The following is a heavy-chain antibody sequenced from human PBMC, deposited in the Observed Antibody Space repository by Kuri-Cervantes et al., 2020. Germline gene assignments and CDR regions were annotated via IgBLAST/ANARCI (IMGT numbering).Heavy chain of an antibody. CDR3: ARSPFPNRRKWELPCRWFDL. Sequence: SETLSLTCAVYGGSFSGYYWSWIRQPPGKGLEWIGEINRSGNTNYNPSLKSRVTISVDTSKNQFSLKLSSVTAADTAVYYCARSPFPNRRKWELPCRWFDLWGQGTLVTVSS. D-gene: IGHD1-26*01. V-gene: IGHV4-34*01. CDR1: GGSFSGYY. CDR2: INRSGNT. J-gene: IGHJ5*02.